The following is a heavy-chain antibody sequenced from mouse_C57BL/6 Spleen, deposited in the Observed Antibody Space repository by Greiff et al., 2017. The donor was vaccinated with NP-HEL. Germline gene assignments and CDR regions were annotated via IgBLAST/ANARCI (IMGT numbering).Heavy chain of an antibody. J-gene: IGHJ2*01. CDR2: IYPGDGDT. V-gene: IGHV1-82*01. CDR3: ARRVGYYFDD. D-gene: IGHD1-1*02. Sequence: QVQLQQSGPELVKPGASVKISCKASGYAFSSSWMNWVKQRPGKGLEWIGRIYPGDGDTNYNGKFKGKATLTADKSSSTAYMQLSSLTSEDSAVYFCARRVGYYFDDWGQGTTLTVSS. CDR1: GYAFSSSW.